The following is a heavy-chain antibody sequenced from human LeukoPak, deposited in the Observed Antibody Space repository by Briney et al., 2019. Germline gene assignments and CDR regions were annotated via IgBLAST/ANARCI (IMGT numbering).Heavy chain of an antibody. D-gene: IGHD5-24*01. CDR2: INHSGST. CDR1: GGSFSGYY. Sequence: SETLSLTCAVYGGSFSGYYWSWIRQPPGKGLEWIGEINHSGSTNYNPSLKSRVTISVDTSKNQFSLKLSSVTAADTAVYYCARGRRDGYNYPFDYWGQGTLVTVSS. J-gene: IGHJ4*02. V-gene: IGHV4-34*01. CDR3: ARGRRDGYNYPFDY.